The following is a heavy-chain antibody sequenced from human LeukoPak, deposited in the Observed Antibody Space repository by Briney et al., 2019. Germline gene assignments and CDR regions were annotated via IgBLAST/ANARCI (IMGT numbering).Heavy chain of an antibody. D-gene: IGHD3-10*01. CDR1: GYTFTSYD. J-gene: IGHJ3*02. V-gene: IGHV1-8*01. Sequence: GASVKVSCKASGYTFTSYDINWVRQATGQGLERMGWMNPNSGNTGYAQKFQGRVTMTRNTSISTAYMELSSLRSEDTAVYYCARGMGVRWFGELLPPRAFDIWGQGTMVTVSS. CDR2: MNPNSGNT. CDR3: ARGMGVRWFGELLPPRAFDI.